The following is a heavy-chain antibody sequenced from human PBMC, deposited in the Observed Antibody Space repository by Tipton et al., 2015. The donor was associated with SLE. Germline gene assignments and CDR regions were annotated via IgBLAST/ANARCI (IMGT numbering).Heavy chain of an antibody. CDR3: ASSSYYYGSGSPFDY. Sequence: TLSLTCSVSGGSINSDSYYWGWIRQSPGKGLEWIGYIYYSGSTYYNPSLKSRVTISVDTSKNQFSLKLSSVTAADTAVYYCASSSYYYGSGSPFDYWGQGTLVTVSS. CDR2: IYYSGST. J-gene: IGHJ4*02. D-gene: IGHD3-10*01. V-gene: IGHV4-39*07. CDR1: GGSINSDSYY.